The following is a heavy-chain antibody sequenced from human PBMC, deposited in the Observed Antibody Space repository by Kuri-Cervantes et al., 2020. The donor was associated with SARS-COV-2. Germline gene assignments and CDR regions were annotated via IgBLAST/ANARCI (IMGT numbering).Heavy chain of an antibody. J-gene: IGHJ4*02. D-gene: IGHD2-21*02. Sequence: ASVKVSCKASGYTFTGYYMHWVRQALGQGLEWMGWINPNSGGTNYAQKFQGRVTMTRDTSISTAYMELSRLRSDDTAVYYCARADPPLAYCGGDCRLFDYWGQGTLVTVSS. CDR2: INPNSGGT. CDR3: ARADPPLAYCGGDCRLFDY. CDR1: GYTFTGYY. V-gene: IGHV1-2*02.